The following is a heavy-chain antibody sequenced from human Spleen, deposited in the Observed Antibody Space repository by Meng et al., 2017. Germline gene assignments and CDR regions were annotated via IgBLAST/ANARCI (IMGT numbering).Heavy chain of an antibody. Sequence: QVHLAQSGAAVKKPGASVKVSCKASGYTFTCYGISWVRQAPVQGLEWMGWISAYNGNTNYAQKLQGRVTMTTDTSTSTAYMELRSLRSDDTAVYYCARDMVRGVYDYWGQGTLVTVSS. J-gene: IGHJ4*02. CDR1: GYTFTCYG. CDR2: ISAYNGNT. V-gene: IGHV1-18*01. D-gene: IGHD3-10*01. CDR3: ARDMVRGVYDY.